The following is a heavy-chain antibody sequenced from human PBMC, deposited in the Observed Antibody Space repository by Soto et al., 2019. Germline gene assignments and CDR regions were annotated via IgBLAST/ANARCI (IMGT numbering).Heavy chain of an antibody. J-gene: IGHJ4*02. Sequence: PGGSLRLSCATSGFTFSSYPIHWVRQAPGKGPVWVSRITEDGSGTTYADSVKGRFTVTRDNAKNTMYLQMSGLGAEDTAVYHCVRGTNGWRGMDYWGQGTMPTV. V-gene: IGHV3-74*01. CDR3: VRGTNGWRGMDY. D-gene: IGHD2-8*01. CDR1: GFTFSSYP. CDR2: ITEDGSGT.